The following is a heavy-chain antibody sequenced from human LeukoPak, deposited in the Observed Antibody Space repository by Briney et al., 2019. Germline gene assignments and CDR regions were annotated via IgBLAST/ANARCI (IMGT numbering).Heavy chain of an antibody. CDR2: IYYSGST. J-gene: IGHJ6*03. Sequence: PSETLSLTCTVSGGSISSSSYYWGWIRQPPGKGLEWIGSIYYSGSTYYNPSLKSRVTISVDTSKNQFSLKLSSVTAADTAVYYCARDHGPTVATSPFYSYYMDVWGKGTTVTISS. D-gene: IGHD4-11*01. CDR1: GGSISSSSYY. CDR3: ARDHGPTVATSPFYSYYMDV. V-gene: IGHV4-39*07.